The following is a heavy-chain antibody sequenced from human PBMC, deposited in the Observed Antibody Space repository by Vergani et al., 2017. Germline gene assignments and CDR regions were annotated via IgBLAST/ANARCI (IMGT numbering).Heavy chain of an antibody. CDR2: IYYSGST. CDR1: GGSFFNSRYY. J-gene: IGHJ6*04. CDR3: ARDRGAAGGPYGMDI. D-gene: IGHD6-25*01. V-gene: IGHV4-61*01. Sequence: QLQESGPGLVKPSGTLSLTCSVTGGSFFNSRYYWSWIRQPPGKGLEWIGYIYYSGSTNYNPSLKSRVTISVDTSKNQFSLKLSSVTAADTAVYYCARDRGAAGGPYGMDIWGKGTTVTVSS.